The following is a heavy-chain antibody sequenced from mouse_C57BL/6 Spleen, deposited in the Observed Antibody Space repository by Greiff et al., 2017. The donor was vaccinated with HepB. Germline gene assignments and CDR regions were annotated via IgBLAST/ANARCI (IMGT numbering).Heavy chain of an antibody. CDR3: ARPPFITTVVATRGYAMDY. V-gene: IGHV1-54*01. D-gene: IGHD1-1*01. Sequence: QVQLKQSGAELVRPGTSVKVSCKASGYAFTNYLIEWVKQRPGQGLEWIGVINPGSGGTNYNEKFKGKATLTADKSSSTAYMQLSSLTSEDSAVYFCARPPFITTVVATRGYAMDYWGQGTSVTVSS. J-gene: IGHJ4*01. CDR1: GYAFTNYL. CDR2: INPGSGGT.